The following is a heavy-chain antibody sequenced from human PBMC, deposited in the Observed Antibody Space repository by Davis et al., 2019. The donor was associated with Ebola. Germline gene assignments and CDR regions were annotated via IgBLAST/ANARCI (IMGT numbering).Heavy chain of an antibody. D-gene: IGHD2-2*01. CDR2: ISAYNGNT. Sequence: ASVKVSCKASGYTFTSYGISWVRQAPGQGLEWMGWISAYNGNTNYAQKPQGRVTMTTDTSTSTAYMELRSLRSDDTAVYYCARGDLGYCSSTSCYAGYYYGMDVWGQGTTVTVSS. CDR3: ARGDLGYCSSTSCYAGYYYGMDV. CDR1: GYTFTSYG. V-gene: IGHV1-18*01. J-gene: IGHJ6*02.